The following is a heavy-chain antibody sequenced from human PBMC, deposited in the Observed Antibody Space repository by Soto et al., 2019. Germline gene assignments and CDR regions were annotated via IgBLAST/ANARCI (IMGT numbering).Heavy chain of an antibody. D-gene: IGHD3-22*01. CDR1: GGSISSGDYY. CDR2: IYYSGST. CDR3: ARPSQYDSSGYYRGYYFDY. V-gene: IGHV4-30-4*01. Sequence: ASETLSLTCTVSGGSISSGDYYWSWIRQPPGKGLEWIGYIYYSGSTYYNPSLKSRVTISVDTSKNQFSLKLSSVTAADTAVYYCARPSQYDSSGYYRGYYFDYWGQGTLVTVSS. J-gene: IGHJ4*02.